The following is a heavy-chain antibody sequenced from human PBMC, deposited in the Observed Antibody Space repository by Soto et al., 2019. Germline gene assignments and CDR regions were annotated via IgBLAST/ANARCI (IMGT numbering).Heavy chain of an antibody. J-gene: IGHJ4*02. CDR1: GFSFGSFA. Sequence: QVQLVESGGGVVQPGRSLRLSCAASGFSFGSFAMHWVRQAPGKGLEWVAVISYDGNSKKDADSVKGRFTISRDNSKNTLYLQMNSLRAEDTAVYYCARDYTTSSSGPNFDSWGQGTLVTVSS. D-gene: IGHD3-22*01. CDR2: ISYDGNSK. CDR3: ARDYTTSSSGPNFDS. V-gene: IGHV3-30-3*01.